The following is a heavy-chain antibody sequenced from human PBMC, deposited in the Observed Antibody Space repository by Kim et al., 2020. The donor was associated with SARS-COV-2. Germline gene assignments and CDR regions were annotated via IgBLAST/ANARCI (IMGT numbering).Heavy chain of an antibody. D-gene: IGHD5-12*01. V-gene: IGHV3-30*04. CDR1: GFTFSSYA. CDR2: ISYDGSNK. CDR3: AREDGYNDPFDY. Sequence: GGSLRLSCAASGFTFSSYAMHWVRQAPGKGLEWVAVISYDGSNKYYADSVKGRFTISRDNSKNTLYLQMNSLRAEDTAVYYCAREDGYNDPFDYWGQGTL. J-gene: IGHJ4*02.